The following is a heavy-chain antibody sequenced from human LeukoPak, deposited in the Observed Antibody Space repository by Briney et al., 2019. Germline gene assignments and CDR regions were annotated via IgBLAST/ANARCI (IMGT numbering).Heavy chain of an antibody. CDR1: GGTFSSYA. Sequence: ASVKVSCKASGGTFSSYAISWVRQATGQGLEWMGWMNPSSGDTGYAQKFQGRVTMTRNTSISTAYMELSSLRSEDTAVYYCARSPNYYYYMDVWGKGTTVTVSS. V-gene: IGHV1-8*02. J-gene: IGHJ6*03. CDR3: ARSPNYYYYMDV. CDR2: MNPSSGDT.